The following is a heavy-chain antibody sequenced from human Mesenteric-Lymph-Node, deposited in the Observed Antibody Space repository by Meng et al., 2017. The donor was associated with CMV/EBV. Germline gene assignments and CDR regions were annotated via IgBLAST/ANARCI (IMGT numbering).Heavy chain of an antibody. J-gene: IGHJ4*02. CDR3: ANYYYGSGNYY. Sequence: SVKVSCKAYGGTFSSYDFNWVRQAPGQGLEWMGGIIPILGVPNYAQKFQGRVTITADKSTSTAYMELSSLRSDGTAVYYCANYYYGSGNYYWGQGTLVTVSS. D-gene: IGHD3-10*01. V-gene: IGHV1-69*10. CDR1: GGTFSSYD. CDR2: IIPILGVP.